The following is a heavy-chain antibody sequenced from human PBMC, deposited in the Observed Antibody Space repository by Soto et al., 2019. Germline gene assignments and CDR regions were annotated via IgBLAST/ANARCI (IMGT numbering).Heavy chain of an antibody. CDR3: AKAGRGIASPVDY. D-gene: IGHD2-15*01. V-gene: IGHV3-23*01. CDR2: ISASGGST. Sequence: GGSLRLSCAASGFTFSSYAMSWVRQAPGKGLEWVSSISASGGSTYYADSVKGRFTISRDNSKMLYLQMNSLRTDDTAVYYCAKAGRGIASPVDYWGQGTLVTVSS. J-gene: IGHJ4*02. CDR1: GFTFSSYA.